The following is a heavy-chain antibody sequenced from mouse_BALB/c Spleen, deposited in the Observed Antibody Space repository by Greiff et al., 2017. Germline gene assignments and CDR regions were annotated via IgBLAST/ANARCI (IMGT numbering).Heavy chain of an antibody. Sequence: DVKLQESGPGLVKPSQSLSLTCSVTGYSITSGYYWNWIRQFPGNQLEWLGYISYDGSNNYNPSLKNRISITRDTSKNQFFLKLHTVTTEDTATYYCARGGITNYYFDYWGQGTTLTVSS. D-gene: IGHD2-4*01. J-gene: IGHJ2*01. CDR1: GYSITSGYY. CDR2: ISYDGSN. CDR3: ARGGITNYYFDY. V-gene: IGHV3-6*02.